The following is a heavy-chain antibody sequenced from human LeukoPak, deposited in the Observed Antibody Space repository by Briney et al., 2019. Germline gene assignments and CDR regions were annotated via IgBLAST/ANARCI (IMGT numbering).Heavy chain of an antibody. D-gene: IGHD1-1*01. CDR1: GGAISSYY. V-gene: IGHV4-59*01. J-gene: IGHJ6*03. CDR2: IYYTGNT. CDR3: ATTLLDGQTARYYYMNV. Sequence: TSETLSLTCTVSGGAISSYYWSWIRQPPGKGLEWIGNIYYTGNTNYNPSLKSRVTMSVDTSKNQISLNLNSVTAADMAVYYCATTLLDGQTARYYYMNVWGKGTTVTVSS.